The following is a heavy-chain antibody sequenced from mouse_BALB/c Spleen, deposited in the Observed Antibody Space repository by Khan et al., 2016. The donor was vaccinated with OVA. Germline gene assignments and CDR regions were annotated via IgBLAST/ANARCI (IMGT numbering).Heavy chain of an antibody. Sequence: QVQLQQPGAELVRPGASVKLSCEASGYTFTSYWMNWVKQSPEQGLEWIGRIDPYDSETHYNQNFKDKAILTVDKSSSTAYMQLSSLTSEDSSVYFCSRNPFAYWGQGTLVTVSA. CDR2: IDPYDSET. J-gene: IGHJ3*01. CDR3: SRNPFAY. CDR1: GYTFTSYW. V-gene: IGHV1-52*01.